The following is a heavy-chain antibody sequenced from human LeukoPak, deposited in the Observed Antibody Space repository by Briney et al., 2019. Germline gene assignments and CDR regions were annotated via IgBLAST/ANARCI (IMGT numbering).Heavy chain of an antibody. J-gene: IGHJ4*02. Sequence: SGTLSLTCAVSGGSISSSNWWSWVRQPPGKGLEWIGEIYHSGSTNYNPSLKSRVTISVDKSKNQFSLKLSSVTAADTAVYYCVGDGYNFGYFDYWGQGTLATVSS. CDR2: IYHSGST. V-gene: IGHV4-4*02. CDR1: GGSISSSNW. D-gene: IGHD5-24*01. CDR3: VGDGYNFGYFDY.